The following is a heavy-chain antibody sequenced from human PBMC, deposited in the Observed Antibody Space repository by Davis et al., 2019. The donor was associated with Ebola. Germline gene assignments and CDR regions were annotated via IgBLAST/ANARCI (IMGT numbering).Heavy chain of an antibody. D-gene: IGHD6-13*01. CDR2: IYTSGSP. V-gene: IGHV4-4*07. CDR1: GGSISSYY. CDR3: ARELAAAGTVVVDY. Sequence: PSETLSLTCPVSGGSISSYYWSWIRQPAGKGLEWIGRIYTSGSPNYNPSLKSRVTMSVDTSKNQFSLKLSSVTAADTAVYYCARELAAAGTVVVDYWGQGTLVTVSS. J-gene: IGHJ4*02.